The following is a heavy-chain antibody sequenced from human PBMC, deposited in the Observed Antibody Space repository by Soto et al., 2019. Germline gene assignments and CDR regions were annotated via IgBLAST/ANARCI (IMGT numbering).Heavy chain of an antibody. J-gene: IGHJ5*02. CDR1: GSTFTGYY. CDR2: INPNSGGT. V-gene: IGHV1-2*02. D-gene: IGHD3-22*01. Sequence: ASVKVSCKASGSTFTGYYMHWVRQAPGQGLEWMGWINPNSGGTNYAQKFQGRVTMTRDTSISTAYMELSRLRSDDTAVYYCARDGVSSPTYYYDSSGSQAWFDPWGQGTRVTVSS. CDR3: ARDGVSSPTYYYDSSGSQAWFDP.